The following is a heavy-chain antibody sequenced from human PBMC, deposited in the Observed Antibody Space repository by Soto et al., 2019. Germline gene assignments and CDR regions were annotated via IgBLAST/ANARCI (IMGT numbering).Heavy chain of an antibody. CDR1: GFTLSSYS. J-gene: IGHJ3*02. CDR2: IDRSSNYI. CDR3: ARGTGKWLFPDAFDI. V-gene: IGHV3-21*06. D-gene: IGHD6-19*01. Sequence: EVQLVESGGGLVKPGGSLRLSCAASGFTLSSYSMNWVRQAPGKGLEWVSSIDRSSNYIYYGASVKGRFTISRDNTKNTLYLQMSSLRAEDMAVYYCARGTGKWLFPDAFDIWGQGTKVTVSS.